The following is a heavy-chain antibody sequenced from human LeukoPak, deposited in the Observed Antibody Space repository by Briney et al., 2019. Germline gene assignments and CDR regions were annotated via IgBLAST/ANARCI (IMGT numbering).Heavy chain of an antibody. CDR1: GFTFNSYG. J-gene: IGHJ3*02. Sequence: PGGSLRLSCAASGFTFNSYGMHWVRQAPGKGLEWVAVISYDGSNTHYADSVKGRFSISRDNPKNTLYLQMNSLRAEDTAVYYCAKDYGSGSYFHDAFDIWGQGTMVTVSS. V-gene: IGHV3-30*18. D-gene: IGHD3-10*01. CDR2: ISYDGSNT. CDR3: AKDYGSGSYFHDAFDI.